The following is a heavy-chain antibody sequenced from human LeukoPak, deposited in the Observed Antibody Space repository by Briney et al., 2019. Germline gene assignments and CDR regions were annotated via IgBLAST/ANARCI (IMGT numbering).Heavy chain of an antibody. CDR3: ARVSWELLRGSWFDP. J-gene: IGHJ5*02. V-gene: IGHV4-59*01. CDR2: IYYSGST. D-gene: IGHD1-26*01. Sequence: SETLSLTCTVSGGSISSYYWSWIRQPPGKGPEWIGYIYYSGSTNYNPSLKSRVTISVDTSKNQFSLKLSSVTAADTAVYYCARVSWELLRGSWFDPWGQGTLVTVSS. CDR1: GGSISSYY.